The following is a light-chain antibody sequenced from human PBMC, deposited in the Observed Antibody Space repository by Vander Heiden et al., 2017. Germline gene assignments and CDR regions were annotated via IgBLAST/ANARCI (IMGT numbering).Light chain of an antibody. CDR2: KAS. Sequence: DIQLTQSPSTLSASVGDRVSITCRASQTISIWLAWYQRNPGKAPKLLIYKASTLQSGVPSRFRGSGSGTEFTLTISGLQPDDFATYYCQQYNSYLWTFGQGTKVEIK. CDR1: QTISIW. V-gene: IGKV1-5*03. CDR3: QQYNSYLWT. J-gene: IGKJ1*01.